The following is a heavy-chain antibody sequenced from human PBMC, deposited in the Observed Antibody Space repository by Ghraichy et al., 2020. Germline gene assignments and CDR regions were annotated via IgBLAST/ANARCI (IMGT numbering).Heavy chain of an antibody. D-gene: IGHD6-25*01. CDR1: GGSFSGYY. J-gene: IGHJ4*02. Sequence: SQTLSLTCAVYGGSFSGYYWSWIRQPPGKGLEWIGEINHSGSTNYNPSLKSRVTISVDTSKNQFSLKLSSVTAADTAVYYCARGQSGHRLVLETFFDYWGQGTLVTVSS. CDR2: INHSGST. V-gene: IGHV4-34*01. CDR3: ARGQSGHRLVLETFFDY.